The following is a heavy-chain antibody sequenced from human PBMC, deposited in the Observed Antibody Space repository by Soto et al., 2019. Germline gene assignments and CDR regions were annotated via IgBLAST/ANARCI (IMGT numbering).Heavy chain of an antibody. J-gene: IGHJ3*02. Sequence: EVQLEESGGGSVQLGESLRVSCVASGFTFRNQWMHWVRQVPGKGLVWVCRINGDGTRASYADFVKGRFTISRDNAQNLLFLQLNSLRVDNTGFYHCARGGAAGRGDAIDIWGPGTTVAVSS. D-gene: IGHD3-10*01. CDR2: INGDGTRA. CDR1: GFTFRNQW. CDR3: ARGGAAGRGDAIDI. V-gene: IGHV3-74*01.